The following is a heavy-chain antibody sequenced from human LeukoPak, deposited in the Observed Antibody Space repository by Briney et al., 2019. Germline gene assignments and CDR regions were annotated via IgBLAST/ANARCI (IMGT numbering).Heavy chain of an antibody. J-gene: IGHJ4*02. CDR1: GFTFSSYG. CDR2: ISYDGSNK. D-gene: IGHD6-19*01. Sequence: GRSLRLSCAASGFTFSSYGMHWVRQAPGKGLEWVAVISYDGSNKYYADSVKGRFTISRDNSKNTLYLQMNSLRAEDTAVYYCAKDIAPYIAVAVDGGLIDYWGQGTLVTVSS. V-gene: IGHV3-30*18. CDR3: AKDIAPYIAVAVDGGLIDY.